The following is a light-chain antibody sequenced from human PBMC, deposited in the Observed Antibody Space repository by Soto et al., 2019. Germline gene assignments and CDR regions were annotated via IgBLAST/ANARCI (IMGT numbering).Light chain of an antibody. V-gene: IGKV1-9*01. Sequence: DIQLTQSPSFLSASVGDRVTITCRASQGISSYLAWYQQKPGKAPKLLIYAASTLQSGVPSRFSGSGSATEFTLTISSLQAEDFATYYCQQLSTYPITFGQGTRLEIK. J-gene: IGKJ5*01. CDR1: QGISSY. CDR2: AAS. CDR3: QQLSTYPIT.